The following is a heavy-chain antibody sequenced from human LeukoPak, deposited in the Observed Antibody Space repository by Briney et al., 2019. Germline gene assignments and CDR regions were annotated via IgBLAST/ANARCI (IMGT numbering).Heavy chain of an antibody. J-gene: IGHJ3*02. Sequence: PGESLKISCKGSGYNFTAFWVAWVRQMPGKGLEWMGLIRPGASDPRYSPSFQGQVTISADKSISTAYLQWSSLRASDTAIYYCAREGADTYDYAHGGFDIWGQGTMVTVSS. D-gene: IGHD4/OR15-4a*01. V-gene: IGHV5-51*01. CDR1: GYNFTAFW. CDR3: AREGADTYDYAHGGFDI. CDR2: IRPGASDP.